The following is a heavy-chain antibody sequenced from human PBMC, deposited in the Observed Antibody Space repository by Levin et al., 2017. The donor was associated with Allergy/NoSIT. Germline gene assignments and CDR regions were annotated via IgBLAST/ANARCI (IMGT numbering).Heavy chain of an antibody. Sequence: GGSLRLSCAASRFTFSIYDMSWVRQAPGKGLEWVSSISAGDGGTHYADSVKGRFTISRDNAKNTLYLQMDSLRAEDTAVYYCAKVGTQGFWTYKGAFDVWGQGTMVTVSS. J-gene: IGHJ3*01. CDR1: RFTFSIYD. V-gene: IGHV3-23*01. CDR3: AKVGTQGFWTYKGAFDV. D-gene: IGHD3/OR15-3a*01. CDR2: ISAGDGGT.